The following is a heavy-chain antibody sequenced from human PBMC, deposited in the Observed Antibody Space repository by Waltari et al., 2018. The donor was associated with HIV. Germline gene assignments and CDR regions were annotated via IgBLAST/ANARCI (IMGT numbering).Heavy chain of an antibody. CDR2: IYTSGTT. Sequence: QVQLQESGPGLVKPSETLSLTCTVAGGYISSYYWIWIRQPAGKGLEWIGRIYTSGTTTYNPSLRSRVTMSVDTSKNQFSLKLSSVTAADTAVYYCARQFTTGTTIYHYYYGMDVWGQGTTVTVSS. CDR1: GGYISSYY. D-gene: IGHD1-1*01. V-gene: IGHV4-4*07. CDR3: ARQFTTGTTIYHYYYGMDV. J-gene: IGHJ6*02.